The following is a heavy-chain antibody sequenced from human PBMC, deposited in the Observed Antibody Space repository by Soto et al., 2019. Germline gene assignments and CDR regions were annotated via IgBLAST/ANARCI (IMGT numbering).Heavy chain of an antibody. J-gene: IGHJ4*02. CDR2: INHSGST. CDR3: ARGKSTIFGVVINKNRYYFDY. D-gene: IGHD3-3*01. V-gene: IGHV4-34*01. Sequence: SETRSRTWAVYGGSFSCYCWSGSREPPGKGLEWIGEINHSGSTNYNPSLKSRVTISVDTSKNQFSLKLSSVTAADTAVYYCARGKSTIFGVVINKNRYYFDYWGQGTLVTVSS. CDR1: GGSFSCYC.